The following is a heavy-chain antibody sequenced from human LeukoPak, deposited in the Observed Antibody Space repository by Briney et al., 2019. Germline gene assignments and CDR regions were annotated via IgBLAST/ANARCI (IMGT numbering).Heavy chain of an antibody. D-gene: IGHD6-19*01. V-gene: IGHV3-7*01. CDR3: ARVGGAVAGNFDY. CDR2: IKQDGSEK. J-gene: IGHJ4*02. CDR1: GFTFSSYW. Sequence: GGSLRLSCAASGFTFSSYWMSWVRQAPGKGLEWVANIKQDGSEKYNVDSVKGRFTISRDNAKNSLYLQMNSLRAEDTAVYYCARVGGAVAGNFDYWGQGTLVTVSS.